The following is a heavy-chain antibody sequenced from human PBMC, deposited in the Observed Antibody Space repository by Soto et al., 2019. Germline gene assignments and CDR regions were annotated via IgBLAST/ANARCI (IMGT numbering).Heavy chain of an antibody. CDR3: ARSMYYSDDSNYSPFDY. D-gene: IGHD3-22*01. V-gene: IGHV4-61*01. CDR1: GGSVSSGNYY. J-gene: IGHJ4*02. Sequence: QVQLQESGPGLVKPSETLSLICTVSGGSVSSGNYYWSWIRQPPGKGLEWIGYFYYTGSTNYNPSLKSPVTISIDASKNQFSLRLSSVTAADTAVYYCARSMYYSDDSNYSPFDYWGPGTLVTVSS. CDR2: FYYTGST.